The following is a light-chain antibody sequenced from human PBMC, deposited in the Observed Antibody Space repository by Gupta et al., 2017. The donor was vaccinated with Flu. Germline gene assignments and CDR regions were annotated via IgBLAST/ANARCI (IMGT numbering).Light chain of an antibody. Sequence: QSVLPHPPSVSGAAGQRATISCTGSSSTIGAGNDVNWYQQLPGTAPKVLIYGNNNRPSGVPDRFSGSKSGTSASLAITGLQPDDEADYYCQSYDKSRSGWVFGGGTKVTVL. CDR3: QSYDKSRSGWV. V-gene: IGLV1-40*02. CDR2: GNN. CDR1: SSTIGAGND. J-gene: IGLJ2*01.